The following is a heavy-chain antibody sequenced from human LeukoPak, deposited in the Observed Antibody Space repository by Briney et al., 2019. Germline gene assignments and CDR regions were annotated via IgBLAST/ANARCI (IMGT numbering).Heavy chain of an antibody. CDR1: AGSISNYY. D-gene: IGHD3-22*01. CDR2: IYTSGST. Sequence: ASETLSLTCTVSAGSISNYYWSWIRQPAGKGLEWIGLIYTSGSTNYNPSLKSRVTMSVDTSKNQFSLKLSSVTAADTAVYYCARTPIYYFDNSGYYNWGQGTLVTVSA. V-gene: IGHV4-4*07. CDR3: ARTPIYYFDNSGYYN. J-gene: IGHJ4*02.